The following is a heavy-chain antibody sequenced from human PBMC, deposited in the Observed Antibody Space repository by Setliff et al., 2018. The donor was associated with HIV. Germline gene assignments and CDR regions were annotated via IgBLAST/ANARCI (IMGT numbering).Heavy chain of an antibody. Sequence: GGSLRLSCAASGFTFSTHYMDWVRQAPGKGLEWVGRTRNKANSYTTEYAASVKGRFTISRDDSKNSLYLQMNSLKTEDTAVYYCAISSSKYYFDYWGQGTLVTVSS. CDR2: TRNKANSYTT. CDR1: GFTFSTHY. V-gene: IGHV3-72*01. CDR3: AISSSKYYFDY. J-gene: IGHJ4*02. D-gene: IGHD6-6*01.